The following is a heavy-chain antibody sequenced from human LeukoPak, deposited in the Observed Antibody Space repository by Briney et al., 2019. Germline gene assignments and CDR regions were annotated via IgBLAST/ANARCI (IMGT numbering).Heavy chain of an antibody. CDR2: ISGSGGST. Sequence: PGGSLRLSCAASGFTFSSYAMSWVRQAPGKGLEWVSAISGSGGSTYYADSVKGRFTISRGNSKNTLYLQMNSLRAEDTAVYYCAKNDYVWGSYRYADYWGQGTLVTVSS. V-gene: IGHV3-23*01. J-gene: IGHJ4*02. D-gene: IGHD3-16*02. CDR3: AKNDYVWGSYRYADY. CDR1: GFTFSSYA.